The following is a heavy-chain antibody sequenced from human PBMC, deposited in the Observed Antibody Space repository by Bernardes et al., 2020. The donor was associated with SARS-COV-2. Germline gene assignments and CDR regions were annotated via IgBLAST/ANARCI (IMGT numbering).Heavy chain of an antibody. V-gene: IGHV4-39*01. CDR1: GGSISSSSYY. CDR2: IYYSGST. CDR3: ARGGSRATWIQLWFSPPFDY. D-gene: IGHD5-18*01. J-gene: IGHJ4*02. Sequence: SETLSLTCTVSGGSISSSSYYWGWIRQPPGKGLEWIGSIYYSGSTYYNPSLKSRVTISVDTSKNQFSLKLSSVTAADTAMYYCARGGSRATWIQLWFSPPFDYWGQGTLVTVSS.